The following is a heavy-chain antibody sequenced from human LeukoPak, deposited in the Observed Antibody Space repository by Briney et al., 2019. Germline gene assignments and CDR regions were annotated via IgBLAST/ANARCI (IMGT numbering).Heavy chain of an antibody. CDR2: INQDGSNK. CDR3: ARDLAVAGTGINYFDY. CDR1: GFTFSSYW. D-gene: IGHD6-19*01. V-gene: IGHV3-7*01. J-gene: IGHJ4*02. Sequence: PGGSLRLSCAASGFTFSSYWMSWVRQAPGKGLEWVANINQDGSNKYYADSVKGRFTISRDNSKNTLYLQMNSLRAEDTAVYYCARDLAVAGTGINYFDYWGQGTLVTVSS.